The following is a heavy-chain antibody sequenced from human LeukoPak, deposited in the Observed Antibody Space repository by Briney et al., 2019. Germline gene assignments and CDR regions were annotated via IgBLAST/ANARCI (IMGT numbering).Heavy chain of an antibody. Sequence: ASVKVTCKASGYTFTSYGISWVRQAPGQGLEWMGWISAYNGNTNYAQKFQGRVTMTEDTSTDTAYMELSSLRSEAAAVYYCATGEQLTVLDYWGQGTLVTVYS. V-gene: IGHV1-18*01. CDR3: ATGEQLTVLDY. CDR1: GYTFTSYG. J-gene: IGHJ4*02. CDR2: ISAYNGNT. D-gene: IGHD5-18*01.